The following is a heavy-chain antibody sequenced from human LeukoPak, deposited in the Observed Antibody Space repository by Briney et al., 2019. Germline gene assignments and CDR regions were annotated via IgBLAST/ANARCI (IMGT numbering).Heavy chain of an antibody. CDR3: ARRGVRYFDWLEESLYYFDY. CDR1: GGSISSSSYY. J-gene: IGHJ4*02. Sequence: PSETLSLTCTVSGGSISSSSYYWGWIRQPPGKGLEWIGSIYYSGSTYYNPSLKSRVTISVDTSKNQFSLKLSSVTAADTAVYYCARRGVRYFDWLEESLYYFDYWGQGTLVTVSS. D-gene: IGHD3-9*01. V-gene: IGHV4-39*01. CDR2: IYYSGST.